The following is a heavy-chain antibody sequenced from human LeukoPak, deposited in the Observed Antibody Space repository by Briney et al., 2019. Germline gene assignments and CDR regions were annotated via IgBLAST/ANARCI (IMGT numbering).Heavy chain of an antibody. V-gene: IGHV3-23*01. CDR2: ISGSGGST. D-gene: IGHD3-3*01. CDR3: ARDNIGGRVVRLVRANWYFDL. CDR1: GFTFSSSW. Sequence: PGGSLRLSCTVSGFTFSSSWMSWVRQAPGKGLEWVSAISGSGGSTYYADSVKGRFTISRDNSKNTLYLQMNSLRAEDTAVYYCARDNIGGRVVRLVRANWYFDLWGRGTLVTVSS. J-gene: IGHJ2*01.